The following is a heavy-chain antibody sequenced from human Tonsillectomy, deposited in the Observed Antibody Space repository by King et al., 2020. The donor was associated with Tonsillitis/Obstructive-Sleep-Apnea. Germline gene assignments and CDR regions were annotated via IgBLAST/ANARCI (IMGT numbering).Heavy chain of an antibody. CDR3: ARGSIAALYYFDY. D-gene: IGHD6-6*01. J-gene: IGHJ4*02. CDR1: GFTFSDYY. CDR2: ISSSSSYT. V-gene: IGHV3-11*06. Sequence: VQLVESGGGLVKPGGSLRLSCAASGFTFSDYYMSWIRQAPGKGLEWVSYISSSSSYTNYADSVKGRFTISRDNAKSSLYLQMNSLRAEDTAVYYCARGSIAALYYFDYWGQGTLVTVSS.